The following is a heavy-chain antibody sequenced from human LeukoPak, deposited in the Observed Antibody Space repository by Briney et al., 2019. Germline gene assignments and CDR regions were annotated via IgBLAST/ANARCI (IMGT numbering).Heavy chain of an antibody. CDR2: ISYDGSNK. CDR3: AKDPGPGDYDY. Sequence: GRSLRLSCAASGFTFSSYGIHWVRQAPGKGLEWVAVISYDGSNKYYADSVKGRFTISRDNSKNTLYLQMNSLRAEDTAVYYCAKDPGPGDYDYWGQGTLVTVSS. V-gene: IGHV3-30*18. CDR1: GFTFSSYG. D-gene: IGHD4-17*01. J-gene: IGHJ4*02.